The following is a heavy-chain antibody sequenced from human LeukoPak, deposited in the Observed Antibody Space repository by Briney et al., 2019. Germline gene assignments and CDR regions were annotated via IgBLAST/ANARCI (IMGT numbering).Heavy chain of an antibody. Sequence: SETLSLTCTVSGXSISSSYWSWIRQPPGKGLEWIGYIYYSGSTNYNPSLKSRVTISVDTSKNQFSLKLSSVTAADTAVYYCARDMTTTVTTNWFDPWGQGTLVTVSS. CDR1: GXSISSSY. V-gene: IGHV4-59*12. J-gene: IGHJ5*02. CDR3: ARDMTTTVTTNWFDP. D-gene: IGHD4-17*01. CDR2: IYYSGST.